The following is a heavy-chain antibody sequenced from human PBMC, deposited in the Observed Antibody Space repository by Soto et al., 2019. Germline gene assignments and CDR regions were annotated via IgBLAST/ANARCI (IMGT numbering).Heavy chain of an antibody. CDR1: GGTFSSYT. V-gene: IGHV1-69*02. CDR2: IIPILGIA. D-gene: IGHD6-19*01. Sequence: QVQLVQSGAEVKKPGSSVKVSCKASGGTFSSYTISWVRQAPGQGLEWMGRIIPILGIANYAQKFQGRVTITADKSTSTAYMVLSSLRSEDTAVYYCASDEYSSGWYGYHYGMDVWGQGTTVTVSS. CDR3: ASDEYSSGWYGYHYGMDV. J-gene: IGHJ6*02.